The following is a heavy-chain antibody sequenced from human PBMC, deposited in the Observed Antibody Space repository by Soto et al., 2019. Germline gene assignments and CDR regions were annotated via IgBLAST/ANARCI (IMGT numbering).Heavy chain of an antibody. Sequence: EVQLVESGGGLVQPGGSLKLSCTASGFSFSGSAMHRVRQSSGKGLEWVGRIRSKANHYATAYAASVTGRFTVSRDDSKNTTYLQMNSLKTEDTAIYYCTRHRIIWANHVTTVVRNDGSDIWGQGTMVTVSS. CDR2: IRSKANHYAT. CDR3: TRHRIIWANHVTTVVRNDGSDI. J-gene: IGHJ3*02. CDR1: GFSFSGSA. D-gene: IGHD4-17*01. V-gene: IGHV3-73*01.